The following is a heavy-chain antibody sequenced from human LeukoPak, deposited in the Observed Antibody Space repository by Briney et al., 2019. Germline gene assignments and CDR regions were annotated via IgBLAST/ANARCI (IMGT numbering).Heavy chain of an antibody. V-gene: IGHV3-30*18. CDR2: ISYDGSNK. Sequence: GGSLRLSCAASGFTFSSYGMHWVRQAPGKGLEWVAVISYDGSNKYYADSVKGRFTISRDNSKNTLYLQMSSLRAEDTAVYYCAKERRGYDWRVFDYWGQGTLVTVSS. CDR1: GFTFSSYG. D-gene: IGHD5-12*01. J-gene: IGHJ4*02. CDR3: AKERRGYDWRVFDY.